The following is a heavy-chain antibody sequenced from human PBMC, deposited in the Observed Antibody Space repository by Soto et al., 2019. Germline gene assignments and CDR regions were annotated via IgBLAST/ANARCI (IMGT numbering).Heavy chain of an antibody. Sequence: QVQLQESGPGLVKPSQTLSLTCTVSGDSISRGGYYWSWIRQHPGKGLEWIGYIYYTGSTYYNPSLKSRVTISVDTSKNQFSLKVRSVTAADPAVYYCAGDPAHRGDYLDYWGPGTLVTVSS. J-gene: IGHJ4*02. D-gene: IGHD3-10*01. CDR3: AGDPAHRGDYLDY. V-gene: IGHV4-31*03. CDR1: GDSISRGGYY. CDR2: IYYTGST.